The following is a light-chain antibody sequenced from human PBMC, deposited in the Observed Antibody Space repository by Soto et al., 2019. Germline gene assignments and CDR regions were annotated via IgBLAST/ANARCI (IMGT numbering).Light chain of an antibody. V-gene: IGLV2-14*01. J-gene: IGLJ1*01. CDR3: SSYTSSSTRV. Sequence: QSVLTQPASVSGSPGQSITISCTGTSSDVGGYKYVSWYQQHPGEAPKLMIYDVSNRPSGVSNCFSGSKSGNTASLTISGLQAEDEADYYCSSYTSSSTRVFGTGTKVTVL. CDR2: DVS. CDR1: SSDVGGYKY.